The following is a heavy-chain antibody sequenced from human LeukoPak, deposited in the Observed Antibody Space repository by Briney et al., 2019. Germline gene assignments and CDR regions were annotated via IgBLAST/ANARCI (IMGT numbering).Heavy chain of an antibody. V-gene: IGHV3-43D*03. CDR1: GFTFDDYA. Sequence: GGSLRLSCAASGFTFDDYAMHWVRQAPGKGLEWVSLISWDGGSTYYADSAKGRFTISRDNSKNSLYLQMNSLRAEDTALYYCAKTVAAGAFDYWGQGTLVTVSS. D-gene: IGHD6-13*01. CDR3: AKTVAAGAFDY. CDR2: ISWDGGST. J-gene: IGHJ4*02.